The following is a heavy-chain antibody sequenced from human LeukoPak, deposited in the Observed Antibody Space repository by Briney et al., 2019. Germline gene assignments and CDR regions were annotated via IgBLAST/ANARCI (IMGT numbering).Heavy chain of an antibody. CDR2: ISSDSRTI. V-gene: IGHV3-48*01. D-gene: IGHD3-22*01. CDR1: GFTFRSYS. CDR3: AREGSDSSGYYSFDY. J-gene: IGHJ4*02. Sequence: PGGSLRLSCAASGFTFRSYSMNWVRQAPGKGLEWVSYISSDSRTIYYADSVKGRFTISRDNSKNTLYLQMNSLRAEDTAVYYCAREGSDSSGYYSFDYWGQGTLVTVSS.